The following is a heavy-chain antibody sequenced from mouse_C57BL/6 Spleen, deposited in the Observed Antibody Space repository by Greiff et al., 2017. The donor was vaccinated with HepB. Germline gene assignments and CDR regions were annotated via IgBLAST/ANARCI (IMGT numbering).Heavy chain of an antibody. CDR3: TRTGTSYWYFDV. J-gene: IGHJ1*03. V-gene: IGHV5-9-1*02. Sequence: EVKLQESGEGLVKPGGSLKLSCAASGFTFSSYAMSWVRQTPEKRLEWVAYIISGGYYIYYADTVKGRFTISRDNARNTLYLQMSSLKSEDTARYYCTRTGTSYWYFDVWGTGTTVTVSS. CDR1: GFTFSSYA. CDR2: IISGGYYI. D-gene: IGHD4-1*01.